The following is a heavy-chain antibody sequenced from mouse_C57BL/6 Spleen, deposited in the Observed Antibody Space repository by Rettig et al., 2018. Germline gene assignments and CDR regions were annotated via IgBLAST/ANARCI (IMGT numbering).Heavy chain of an antibody. V-gene: IGHV14-4*01. Sequence: LEWIGWIDPENGDTEYASKFQGKATITADTSSNTAYLQLSSLTSEDTAVYYCTTTGGIYYGNYSYWYFDVWGTGTTVTVSS. CDR3: TTTGGIYYGNYSYWYFDV. CDR2: IDPENGDT. D-gene: IGHD2-1*01. J-gene: IGHJ1*03.